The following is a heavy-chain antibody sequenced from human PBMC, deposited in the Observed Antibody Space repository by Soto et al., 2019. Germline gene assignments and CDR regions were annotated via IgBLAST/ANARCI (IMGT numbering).Heavy chain of an antibody. CDR3: AKDPAPGIAVALGAFDI. D-gene: IGHD6-19*01. CDR1: GFTFSSYA. V-gene: IGHV3-23*01. CDR2: ISGSGGST. Sequence: GVSLRLSCAASGFTFSSYAMSWVRQAPGKGLEWVSAISGSGGSTYYADSVKGRFTISRDNSKNTLYLQMNSLRAEDTAVYYCAKDPAPGIAVALGAFDIWGQGTMVTVSS. J-gene: IGHJ3*02.